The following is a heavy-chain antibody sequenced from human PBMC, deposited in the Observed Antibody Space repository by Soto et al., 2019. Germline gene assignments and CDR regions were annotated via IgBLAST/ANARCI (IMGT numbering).Heavy chain of an antibody. CDR3: VRDLRRQWRRLDPESYTGMDV. Sequence: ASVKLSCKSSGYILSDYCIHWVRQAPGQGLEWLGWMKPDDGGPNYAQNFQGRVIMTRDTSTDTDYMELTRLTSDDTAVYFCVRDLRRQWRRLDPESYTGMDVWGQGTTVTVSS. CDR2: MKPDDGGP. CDR1: GYILSDYC. V-gene: IGHV1-2*02. D-gene: IGHD5-12*01. J-gene: IGHJ6*02.